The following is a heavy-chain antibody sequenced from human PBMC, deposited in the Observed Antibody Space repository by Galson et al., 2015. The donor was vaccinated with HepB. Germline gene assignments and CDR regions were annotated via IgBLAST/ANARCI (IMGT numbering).Heavy chain of an antibody. CDR3: ARGGKEYDFWSGPTYYYYGMDV. CDR1: GGSISSCY. V-gene: IGHV4-59*01. D-gene: IGHD3-3*01. Sequence: ETLSLTCTVSGGSISSCYWSWIRQPPGKGLEWIGYIYYSGSTNYNPSLKSRVTISVDTSKNQFSLKLSSVTATDTAVYYCARGGKEYDFWSGPTYYYYGMDVWGQGTTVTVSS. J-gene: IGHJ6*02. CDR2: IYYSGST.